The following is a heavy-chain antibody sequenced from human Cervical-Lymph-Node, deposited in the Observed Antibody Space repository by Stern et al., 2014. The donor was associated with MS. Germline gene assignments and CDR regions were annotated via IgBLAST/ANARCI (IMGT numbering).Heavy chain of an antibody. CDR3: ARDQRGITIFGVVADYYYLGMDV. Sequence: QVQLVQSGAEVMKPGASVKVSCTTSGYIFTGYYIHWVRQAPGQGLEWMAWITPKTGGPKYAQKFQDRVTMSRDTSISTAYVELSSLTSDDTAVYYCARDQRGITIFGVVADYYYLGMDVWGQGTTVTVSS. V-gene: IGHV1-2*02. D-gene: IGHD3-3*01. CDR2: ITPKTGGP. CDR1: GYIFTGYY. J-gene: IGHJ6*02.